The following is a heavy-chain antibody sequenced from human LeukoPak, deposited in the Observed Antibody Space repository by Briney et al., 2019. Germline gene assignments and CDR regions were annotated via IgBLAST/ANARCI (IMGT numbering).Heavy chain of an antibody. D-gene: IGHD1-26*01. CDR2: ISGSGGST. V-gene: IGHV3-23*01. CDR3: AKDWDWELLIFDY. J-gene: IGHJ4*02. Sequence: TGGSLRLSCAASGFTFSSYGMSWVRQAPGKGLEWVSTISGSGGSTYYADSVKGRFTISRDNSKNTLYLQMNSLRAEDTAIYYCAKDWDWELLIFDYWGQGTLVTVSS. CDR1: GFTFSSYG.